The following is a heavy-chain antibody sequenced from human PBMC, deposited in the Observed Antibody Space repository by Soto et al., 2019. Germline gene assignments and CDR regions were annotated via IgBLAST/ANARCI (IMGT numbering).Heavy chain of an antibody. Sequence: PSETLSLTCTVSGGSVSSSSYYWGWVRQPPGKGLEWIGEINHSGSTNYNPSLKSRVTISVDTSKNQFSLKLSSVTAADTAVYYCARSGIVVVVAATRWFDPWGQGTLVTVSS. V-gene: IGHV4-39*07. J-gene: IGHJ5*02. CDR3: ARSGIVVVVAATRWFDP. CDR2: INHSGST. D-gene: IGHD2-15*01. CDR1: GGSVSSSSYY.